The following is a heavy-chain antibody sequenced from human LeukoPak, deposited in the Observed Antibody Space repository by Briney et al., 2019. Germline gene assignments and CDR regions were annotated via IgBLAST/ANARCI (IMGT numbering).Heavy chain of an antibody. CDR3: ARAGYNWNDEYYSDY. D-gene: IGHD1-20*01. Sequence: GGSLRLSCAASGFTFSSYSMNWVRQAPGKGLEWVSSISSSSSYIYYADSVKGRFTISRDNAKNSLYLQMNSLRAEDTAVYYCARAGYNWNDEYYSDYWGQGTLVTVSS. V-gene: IGHV3-21*01. J-gene: IGHJ4*02. CDR1: GFTFSSYS. CDR2: ISSSSSYI.